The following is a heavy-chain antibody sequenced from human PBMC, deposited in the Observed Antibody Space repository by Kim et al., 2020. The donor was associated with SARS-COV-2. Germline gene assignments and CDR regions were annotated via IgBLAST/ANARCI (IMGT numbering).Heavy chain of an antibody. CDR2: ISYNGGST. CDR3: AVNWNFDY. V-gene: IGHV3-23*01. Sequence: GGSLRLSCAASGFTFSNYAMSWGRQAPGKGLEWVSVISYNGGSTYYADSVKGWFTISRDNSKNTLYLQMNSLRAEDTAVYFCAVNWNFDYWGQGTLVTVSS. J-gene: IGHJ4*02. CDR1: GFTFSNYA. D-gene: IGHD1-1*01.